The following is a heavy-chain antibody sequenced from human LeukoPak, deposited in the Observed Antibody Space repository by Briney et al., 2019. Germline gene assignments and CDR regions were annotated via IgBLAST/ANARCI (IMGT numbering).Heavy chain of an antibody. J-gene: IGHJ1*01. V-gene: IGHV1-24*01. CDR1: GYTLTELS. Sequence: ASVKVSCKVSGYTLTELSMHWVRQAPGKGLEWMGGFDPEDGETIYAQKFQGRVTMTEDTSTDTAYMELSSLGSEDTAVYYCATSYCSSTSCLESVQHWGQGTLVTVSS. CDR3: ATSYCSSTSCLESVQH. CDR2: FDPEDGET. D-gene: IGHD2-2*01.